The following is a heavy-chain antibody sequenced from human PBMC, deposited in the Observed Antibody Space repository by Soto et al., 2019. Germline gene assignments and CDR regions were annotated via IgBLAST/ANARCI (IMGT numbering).Heavy chain of an antibody. CDR3: AKLHSSQLIWFGENWFDP. J-gene: IGHJ5*02. CDR2: ISGSGDST. D-gene: IGHD3-10*01. V-gene: IGHV3-23*01. CDR1: GFTFSNYA. Sequence: EVQLLESGGGLAQPGGSRRVSCAASGFTFSNYAMTWVRQAPGKGLEWVSGISGSGDSTYNADSVKGRFTISRDNSKNTLYLQMNSLRPEDTAVYYCAKLHSSQLIWFGENWFDPWGQGTLVTVSS.